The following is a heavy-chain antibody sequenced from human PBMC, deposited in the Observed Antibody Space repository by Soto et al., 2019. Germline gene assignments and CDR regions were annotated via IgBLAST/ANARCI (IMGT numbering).Heavy chain of an antibody. J-gene: IGHJ4*02. Sequence: QVQLVQSGAETKKPGASVRVSCKTSGYTFTYFYIHWVRLAPGQGLEWMGWINPKNGGTSHAQKFQGRVTMIRDTSISTVYMELNSLTSDDRGIYYCARRDSSGSLDFWGQGTLVTVSS. D-gene: IGHD5-18*01. CDR1: GYTFTYFY. V-gene: IGHV1-2*02. CDR3: ARRDSSGSLDF. CDR2: INPKNGGT.